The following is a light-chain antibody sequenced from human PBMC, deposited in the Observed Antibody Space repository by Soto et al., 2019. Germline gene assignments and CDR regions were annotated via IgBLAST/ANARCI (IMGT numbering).Light chain of an antibody. CDR1: SSDIGRYKY. CDR2: EVT. J-gene: IGLJ1*01. CDR3: SSYTDDTTXV. Sequence: QSVLTQPASVSGSPGQSITISCTGSSSDIGRYKYVSWYQQHPDKAPRLIIYEVTNRPSGVSSRFSGSKSHNTASLTISGLQAEDEADYYCSSYTDDTTXVFGTGTKVT. V-gene: IGLV2-14*01.